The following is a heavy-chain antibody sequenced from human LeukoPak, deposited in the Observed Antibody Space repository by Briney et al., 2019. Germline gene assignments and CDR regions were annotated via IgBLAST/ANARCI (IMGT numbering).Heavy chain of an antibody. Sequence: QPGGSLRLSCAASGFIFSSYNFNWVRQAPGKGLEWVSFISSSPNIIYYADSVKGRFTISRDNAKNSLYLQMNSLRAEDTAVYYCARSPFDILTGYYTDYWGQGTLVTVSS. CDR3: ARSPFDILTGYYTDY. D-gene: IGHD3-9*01. V-gene: IGHV3-48*04. J-gene: IGHJ4*02. CDR2: ISSSPNII. CDR1: GFIFSSYN.